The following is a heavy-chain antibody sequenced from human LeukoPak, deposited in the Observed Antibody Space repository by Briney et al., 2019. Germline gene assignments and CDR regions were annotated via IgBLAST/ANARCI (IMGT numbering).Heavy chain of an antibody. V-gene: IGHV3-30*18. CDR3: AKGVPAAMVDY. Sequence: GRSLRLSCAASGFTFSSYGMHWVRQAPGKGLEWAAVISYDGSNKYYADSVKGRFTISRDNSKNTLYLQMNSLRAEDTDVYSCAKGVPAAMVDYWGQGTLVTVSS. CDR2: ISYDGSNK. CDR1: GFTFSSYG. J-gene: IGHJ4*02. D-gene: IGHD2-2*01.